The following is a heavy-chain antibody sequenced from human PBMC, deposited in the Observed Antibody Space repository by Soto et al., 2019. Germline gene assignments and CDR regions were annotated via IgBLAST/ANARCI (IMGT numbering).Heavy chain of an antibody. CDR3: ATYYYRSGYYYYYMDV. D-gene: IGHD3-22*01. V-gene: IGHV3-23*01. J-gene: IGHJ6*03. CDR2: ISGSGGST. CDR1: GFTFSSYV. Sequence: EVQLLESRGGLVQPGGSLRLSCAASGFTFSSYVMTWVRQAPGKGLEWVSAISGSGGSTYYADSVKGRFTISRDNSKNTLYLQMNSLRAEDTAVYYCATYYYRSGYYYYYMDVWGKGTTVTVSS.